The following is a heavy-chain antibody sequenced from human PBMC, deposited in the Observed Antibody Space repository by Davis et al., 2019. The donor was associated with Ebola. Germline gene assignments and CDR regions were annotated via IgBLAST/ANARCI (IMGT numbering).Heavy chain of an antibody. CDR2: INPHNGNT. CDR1: GYTFTNYG. V-gene: IGHV1-18*04. CDR3: ARVPYY. J-gene: IGHJ4*02. Sequence: AASVKVSCKASGYTFTNYGITWVRQAPGQGLEWMGWINPHNGNTNYAQNVQGRVIMTSDTATTTAYMEVGSLTSDDTAVFYCARVPYYWGQGTLVTVSS.